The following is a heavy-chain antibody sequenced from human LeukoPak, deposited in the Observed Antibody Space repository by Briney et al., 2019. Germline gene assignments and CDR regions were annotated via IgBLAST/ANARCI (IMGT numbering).Heavy chain of an antibody. CDR1: GFTFSSYE. CDR2: ISSSGSTI. D-gene: IGHD3-10*01. V-gene: IGHV3-48*03. J-gene: IGHJ6*02. CDR3: ARKTSGLLWFGELDGMDA. Sequence: GGSLRLSCAASGFTFSSYEMNWVRQAPGKGLEWVSYISSSGSTIYYADSVKGRFTISRDNAKNSLYLQTNSLRAEDTAVYYCARKTSGLLWFGELDGMDAWGQGTTVTVSS.